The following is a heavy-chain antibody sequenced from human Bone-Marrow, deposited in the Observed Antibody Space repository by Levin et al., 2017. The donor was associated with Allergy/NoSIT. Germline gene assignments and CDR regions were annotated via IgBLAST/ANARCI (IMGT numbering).Heavy chain of an antibody. CDR3: ARGGGSQKGGLDV. D-gene: IGHD3-10*01. CDR2: IRSAGTYI. V-gene: IGHV3-21*01. Sequence: GESLKISCAASGFSFSTYTMHWVRQAPGKGLEWVSSIRSAGTYIHYADSVKGRFTISRDNANNSLSLEMSSLRAEDTALYYCARGGGSQKGGLDVWGQGTTVIVSS. CDR1: GFSFSTYT. J-gene: IGHJ6*02.